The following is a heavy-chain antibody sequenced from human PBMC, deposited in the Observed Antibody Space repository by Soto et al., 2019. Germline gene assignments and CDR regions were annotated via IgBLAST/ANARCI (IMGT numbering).Heavy chain of an antibody. D-gene: IGHD6-13*01. Sequence: LSLTCTVSGGSISSGGYYWGWIRQHPGKGLEWIGYIYYSGSTYYNPSLKSRVTISVDTSKNQFSLKLSSVTAADTAVYYCAAIFGSWYYTSYYYHYRMDVWGQGTTVTVSS. V-gene: IGHV4-31*03. J-gene: IGHJ6*02. CDR2: IYYSGST. CDR1: GGSISSGGYY. CDR3: AAIFGSWYYTSYYYHYRMDV.